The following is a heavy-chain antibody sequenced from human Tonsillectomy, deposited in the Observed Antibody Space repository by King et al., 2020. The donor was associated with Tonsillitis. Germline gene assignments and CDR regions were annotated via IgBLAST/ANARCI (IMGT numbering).Heavy chain of an antibody. CDR2: ISWDGDST. CDR1: GFTFDDYT. J-gene: IGHJ5*02. CDR3: AKDMFSRLGRGDLGFDP. V-gene: IGHV3-43*01. Sequence: VQLVESGGVVVQPGGSLRLSCATSGFTFDDYTMHWVRQVPGKGLEWVSLISWDGDSTNYADSVKGRFTIARDNSKNSLYLQMNSLRTEDTALYYCAKDMFSRLGRGDLGFDPWGQGTLVTVSS. D-gene: IGHD3-10*01.